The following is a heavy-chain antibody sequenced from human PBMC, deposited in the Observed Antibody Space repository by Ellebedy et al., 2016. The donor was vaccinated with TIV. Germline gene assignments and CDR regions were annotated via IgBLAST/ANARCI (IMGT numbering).Heavy chain of an antibody. J-gene: IGHJ4*02. CDR3: ARHLGYCSGGSCYSHLDY. D-gene: IGHD2-15*01. Sequence: SGPTLVKPTQTLTLTCTFSGFSLSTSGVGVGWIRQPPGKALEWLALIYWDDDKRYSPSLKSRLTITKDTSKNQVVLTMTNMDPVDTATYYCARHLGYCSGGSCYSHLDYWGQGTLVTVSS. CDR2: IYWDDDK. V-gene: IGHV2-5*02. CDR1: GFSLSTSGVG.